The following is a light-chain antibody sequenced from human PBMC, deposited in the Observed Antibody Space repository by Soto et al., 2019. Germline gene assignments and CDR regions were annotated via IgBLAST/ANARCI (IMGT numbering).Light chain of an antibody. V-gene: IGKV3-11*01. J-gene: IGKJ3*01. Sequence: EILLTQSPATLSLFPGERATLSCRASQSVSSQLAWYQQKPGQAPRLLIYDASNRATGIPARFSGYGSGTDFTLTISSREPEDFAVYYCQQRSNWPEFTFGPGTKVDIK. CDR3: QQRSNWPEFT. CDR1: QSVSSQ. CDR2: DAS.